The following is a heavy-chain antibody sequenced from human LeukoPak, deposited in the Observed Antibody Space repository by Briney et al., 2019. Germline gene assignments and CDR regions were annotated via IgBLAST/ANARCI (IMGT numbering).Heavy chain of an antibody. J-gene: IGHJ6*02. Sequence: SETLSLTCAVSDDSFSSHYWTWIRQPPGKGLEWIGYISYIGSTNYNPSLKSRVTISIDTSKNQFSLKLSSVTAADTAVYYCARAPLSSSWNYYYGMDVWGQGTTVTVSS. D-gene: IGHD6-13*01. CDR1: DDSFSSHY. CDR3: ARAPLSSSWNYYYGMDV. CDR2: ISYIGST. V-gene: IGHV4-59*11.